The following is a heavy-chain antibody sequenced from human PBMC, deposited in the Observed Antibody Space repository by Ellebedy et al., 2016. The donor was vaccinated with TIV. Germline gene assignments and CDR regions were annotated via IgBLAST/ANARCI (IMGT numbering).Heavy chain of an antibody. D-gene: IGHD4-17*01. V-gene: IGHV3-23*01. J-gene: IGHJ5*02. CDR3: VRWGDYEGWDL. CDR2: INGYTT. Sequence: GESLKISCEASGFTFSNYAMCWVRQAPGMGLEWVSTINGYTTYYADSVKGRFTISRDNAKNSAFLQMNSLRVEDTAMYYCVRWGDYEGWDLWGQGTLVTVSS. CDR1: GFTFSNYA.